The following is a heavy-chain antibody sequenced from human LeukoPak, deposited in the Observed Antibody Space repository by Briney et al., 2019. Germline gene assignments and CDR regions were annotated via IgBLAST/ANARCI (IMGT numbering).Heavy chain of an antibody. V-gene: IGHV4-38-2*02. CDR1: GYSISSGYN. Sequence: TLSLKWTVYGYSISSGYNWGCIRQPPRKGLAWIWSIYHNGRTYYNPSLKSRVTISVDTSKNQFSLKLSSVTAADTAVYYCALGYSGGWTSLYFDYWGQGTLVTVSS. J-gene: IGHJ4*02. D-gene: IGHD6-19*01. CDR3: ALGYSGGWTSLYFDY. CDR2: IYHNGRT.